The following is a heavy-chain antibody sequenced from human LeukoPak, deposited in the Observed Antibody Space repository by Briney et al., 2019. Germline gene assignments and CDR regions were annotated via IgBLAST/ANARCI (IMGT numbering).Heavy chain of an antibody. CDR2: MNPNSGNT. V-gene: IGHV1-8*01. D-gene: IGHD2-2*01. CDR3: ARVRSSASLWSSSVYGIDV. CDR1: GYTFTSYD. Sequence: ASVKVSCKASGYTFTSYDINWVRQATGQGLEWMGWMNPNSGNTGYAQKFQGRVTMTRNTSISTAYMELSSPRSEDTALYYCARVRSSASLWSSSVYGIDVWGQGTTVTVSS. J-gene: IGHJ6*02.